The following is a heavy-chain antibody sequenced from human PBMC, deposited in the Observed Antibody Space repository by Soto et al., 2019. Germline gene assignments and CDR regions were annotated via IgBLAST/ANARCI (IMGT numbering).Heavy chain of an antibody. J-gene: IGHJ3*02. CDR2: IWYDGSNK. CDR3: ARGVGFSGYYDFWSGYWDAFDI. CDR1: GFTFSSYG. D-gene: IGHD3-3*01. Sequence: QVQLVESGGGVVQPGRSLRLSCAASGFTFSSYGMHWVRQAPGKGLEWVAVIWYDGSNKYYADSVKGRFTISRDNSKNTLYLPMNSLRAEDTAVYYCARGVGFSGYYDFWSGYWDAFDIWGHGTMVTVSS. V-gene: IGHV3-33*01.